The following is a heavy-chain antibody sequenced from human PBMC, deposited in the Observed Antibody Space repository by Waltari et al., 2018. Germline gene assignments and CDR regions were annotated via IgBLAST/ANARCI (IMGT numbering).Heavy chain of an antibody. CDR1: GFRFSLYG. CDR2: ISGSGADT. Sequence: EANLAESGGGLVQPGGSLRLSCTASGFRFSLYGMSWVRQAPGKGLEWVYAISGSGADTFYADSVKDRFVISRDNSKNTVFLEMNSLRAEDTALYYCAKDPPGSYYEGFDEWGQGTMVTVSS. J-gene: IGHJ3*01. D-gene: IGHD1-26*01. V-gene: IGHV3-23*04. CDR3: AKDPPGSYYEGFDE.